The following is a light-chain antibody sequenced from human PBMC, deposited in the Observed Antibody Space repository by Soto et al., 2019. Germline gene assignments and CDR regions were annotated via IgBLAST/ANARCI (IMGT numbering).Light chain of an antibody. CDR3: SSYTGSSILDVV. Sequence: QSVLTQPASVSGSPGQSITISCTGTSSDVGAYKYVSWYQQHPGKAPKLIIYDVSNRPSGVSDRFSGSKSGNTASLTISGLQAEDEAAYYCSSYTGSSILDVVFGGGTKVTVL. CDR2: DVS. J-gene: IGLJ2*01. V-gene: IGLV2-14*03. CDR1: SSDVGAYKY.